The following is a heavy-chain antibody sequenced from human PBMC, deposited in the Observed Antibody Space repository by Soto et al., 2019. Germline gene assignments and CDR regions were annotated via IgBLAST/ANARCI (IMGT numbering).Heavy chain of an antibody. J-gene: IGHJ6*02. D-gene: IGHD5-12*01. CDR3: ARAGGGYDSSYYYYGMDV. CDR1: GFTFSSYD. Sequence: GGSLRLSCAASGFTFSSYDMHWVRQATGKGLEWVSAIGTAGDTYYPGSVKGRFTISRENAKNSLYLQMNSLRAEDTAVYYCARAGGGYDSSYYYYGMDVWGQGTTVTVSS. V-gene: IGHV3-13*01. CDR2: IGTAGDT.